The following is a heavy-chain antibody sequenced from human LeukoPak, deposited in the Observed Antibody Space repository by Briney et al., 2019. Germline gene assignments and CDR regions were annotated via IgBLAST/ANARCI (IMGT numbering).Heavy chain of an antibody. Sequence: GGSLRLSCAASGFTFSSYSMNWVRQAPGKGLEWLSYISTGGDIIYYAGSVKGRFTISRDSAKNSLYLQLNSLRAEDTAVYYCARTRTQWCFDLWGRGTLVTVSS. V-gene: IGHV3-48*04. D-gene: IGHD1-14*01. J-gene: IGHJ2*01. CDR2: ISTGGDII. CDR3: ARTRTQWCFDL. CDR1: GFTFSSYS.